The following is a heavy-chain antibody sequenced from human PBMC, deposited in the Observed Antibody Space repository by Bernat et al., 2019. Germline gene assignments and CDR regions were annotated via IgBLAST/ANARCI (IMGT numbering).Heavy chain of an antibody. Sequence: EVQLVESGGGLVKPGGSLRLSCAASGFTFSSYSMNWVRQAPGKGLEWVSYISSSSSYIYYADSVKGRFTISRDNAKNSLYLQMNSLRAEDTAVYYCVRGGVLWVDIVATMVEFDPWGQGTLVTVSS. CDR2: ISSSSSYI. V-gene: IGHV3-21*05. CDR1: GFTFSSYS. D-gene: IGHD5-12*01. J-gene: IGHJ5*02. CDR3: VRGGVLWVDIVATMVEFDP.